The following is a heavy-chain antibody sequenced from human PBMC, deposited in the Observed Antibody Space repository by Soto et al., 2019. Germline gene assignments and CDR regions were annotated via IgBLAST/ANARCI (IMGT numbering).Heavy chain of an antibody. Sequence: GASVKLSCKASGYTFTSYGISWVRQAPGQGLEWMGGISAYFGNANYAQKLQGRVTITADESTSTAYMELSSLRSEDTAVYYCARGRSPIFGVVIIYYYGMDVWGQGTTVTVSS. J-gene: IGHJ6*02. CDR3: ARGRSPIFGVVIIYYYGMDV. V-gene: IGHV1-18*01. CDR2: ISAYFGNA. D-gene: IGHD3-3*01. CDR1: GYTFTSYG.